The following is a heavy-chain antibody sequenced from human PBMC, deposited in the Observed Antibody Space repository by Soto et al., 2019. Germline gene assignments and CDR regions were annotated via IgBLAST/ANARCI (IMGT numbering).Heavy chain of an antibody. Sequence: QVQLVQSGAEVKKPGSSVKVSCKASGGTFSNYAISWVRQAPGQGLEWMGGIIPMFGTANYAQKFQGRVTITADDSTSTAYMELGSLRSEDTAVYYCARGRGEEEERPYYYYYGMDVWGQGTTVTVSS. V-gene: IGHV1-69*01. J-gene: IGHJ6*02. D-gene: IGHD3-16*01. CDR3: ARGRGEEEERPYYYYYGMDV. CDR2: IIPMFGTA. CDR1: GGTFSNYA.